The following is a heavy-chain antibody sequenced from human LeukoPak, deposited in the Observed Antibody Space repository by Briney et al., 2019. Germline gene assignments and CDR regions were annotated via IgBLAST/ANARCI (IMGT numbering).Heavy chain of an antibody. CDR3: ANEYGDEVDY. CDR1: GGSFSGYY. V-gene: IGHV4-34*01. CDR2: INHSGST. J-gene: IGHJ4*02. Sequence: SETLSLTCAVYGGSFSGYYWSWIRQPPGKGLEWIGEINHSGSTNYNPSLKSRVTISVDTSKNQFSLELSSVTAADTAVYYCANEYGDEVDYWGQGTLVTVSP. D-gene: IGHD4-17*01.